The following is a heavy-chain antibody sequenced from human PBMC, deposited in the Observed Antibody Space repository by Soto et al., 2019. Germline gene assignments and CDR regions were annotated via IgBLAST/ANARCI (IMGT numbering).Heavy chain of an antibody. Sequence: SETLSLTCTVSGGSISSGDYYWSWIRQPPGKGLEWIGYMYNSGSTFYNPSLKSRVTISVDTSKNQFSLKLNSVTAADTAVYYCARDLWGYCGADCYPLDVWGQGTTVTVSS. V-gene: IGHV4-61*08. CDR2: MYNSGST. D-gene: IGHD2-21*02. J-gene: IGHJ6*02. CDR1: GGSISSGDYY. CDR3: ARDLWGYCGADCYPLDV.